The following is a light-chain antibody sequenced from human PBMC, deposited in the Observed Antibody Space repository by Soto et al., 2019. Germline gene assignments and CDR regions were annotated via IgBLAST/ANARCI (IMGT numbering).Light chain of an antibody. Sequence: EVVMTQSPATLSVSPGDVATLSCRASQSVISNLAWYQQQPGQPPRLLIFGASTRATSVPARFSGSGSGTEFTLTIDSLQSEDFAIYFCQQYNNWPPITFGQGTRLEIK. V-gene: IGKV3-15*01. J-gene: IGKJ5*01. CDR3: QQYNNWPPIT. CDR1: QSVISN. CDR2: GAS.